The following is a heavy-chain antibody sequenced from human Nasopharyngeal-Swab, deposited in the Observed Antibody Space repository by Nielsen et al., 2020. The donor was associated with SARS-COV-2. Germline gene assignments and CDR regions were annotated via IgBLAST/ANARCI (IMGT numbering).Heavy chain of an antibody. CDR3: ARSRKLMDV. V-gene: IGHV3-74*01. D-gene: IGHD6-13*01. J-gene: IGHJ6*02. CDR2: INSDGSST. Sequence: ESLKISCAASGFTFSSYWMHWVRQAPGKGLVWVSRINSDGSSTSYADSVKGRFTISRDNAKNTLYLQMNSLRAEDTAVYYCARSRKLMDVWGQGTTATVSS. CDR1: GFTFSSYW.